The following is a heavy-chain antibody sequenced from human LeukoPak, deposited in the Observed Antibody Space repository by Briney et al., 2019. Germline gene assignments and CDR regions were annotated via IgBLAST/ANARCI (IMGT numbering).Heavy chain of an antibody. D-gene: IGHD1-26*01. CDR2: ISAYNGNT. CDR3: ASWLEGSDPDAFDI. J-gene: IGHJ3*02. V-gene: IGHV1-18*01. CDR1: GYTFTSYG. Sequence: GASVKVSCKASGYTFTSYGISWVRQAPGQGLEWMGWISAYNGNTNYAQKLQGRVTMTTDTSTSTAYMELRSLRSDDTAVYYSASWLEGSDPDAFDIWGQGTMVTISS.